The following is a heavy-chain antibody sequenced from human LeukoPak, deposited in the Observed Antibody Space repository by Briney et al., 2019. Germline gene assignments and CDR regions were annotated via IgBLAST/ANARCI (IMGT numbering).Heavy chain of an antibody. V-gene: IGHV1-3*01. Sequence: GASVKVSCKASGYTFTSYAMHWARQAPGQRHEWMGWINAGNGNTKYSQKFQGRVTITRDTSASTAYMELSSLRSEDTAVYYCARGDIVVVPAAISSYYYGMDVWGKGTTVTVSS. CDR1: GYTFTSYA. CDR3: ARGDIVVVPAAISSYYYGMDV. J-gene: IGHJ6*04. CDR2: INAGNGNT. D-gene: IGHD2-2*02.